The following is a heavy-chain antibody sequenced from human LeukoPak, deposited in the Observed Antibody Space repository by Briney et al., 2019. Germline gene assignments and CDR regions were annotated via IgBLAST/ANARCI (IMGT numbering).Heavy chain of an antibody. CDR3: ATRESVPAAITPIDY. D-gene: IGHD2-2*02. CDR2: VDPEDGET. Sequence: ASVKVSCKVSGYTYTDYYMHWVQQAPGKGLEWMGLVDPEDGETIYAEKFQCRVTITADTSTDTAYMELSSLRSEDTAVYYCATRESVPAAITPIDYWGQGTLVTVSS. J-gene: IGHJ4*02. CDR1: GYTYTDYY. V-gene: IGHV1-69-2*01.